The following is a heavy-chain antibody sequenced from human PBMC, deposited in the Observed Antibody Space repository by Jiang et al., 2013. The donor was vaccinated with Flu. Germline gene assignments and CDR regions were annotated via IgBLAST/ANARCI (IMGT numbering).Heavy chain of an antibody. Sequence: CKASGYTFTSYAMHWVRQAPGQRLEWMGWINAGNGNTKYSQKFQGRVTITRDTSASTAYMELSSLRSEDTAVYYCARGVVVVPAAIVVGRFWGQGTLVTVSS. CDR2: INAGNGNT. CDR1: GYTFTSYA. J-gene: IGHJ4*02. D-gene: IGHD2-2*01. CDR3: ARGVVVVPAAIVVGRF. V-gene: IGHV1-3*01.